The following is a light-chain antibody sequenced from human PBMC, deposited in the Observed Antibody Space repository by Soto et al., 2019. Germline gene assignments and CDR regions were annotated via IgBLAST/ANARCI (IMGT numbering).Light chain of an antibody. CDR2: DVS. J-gene: IGLJ2*01. V-gene: IGLV2-14*01. CDR1: SSDVGGYNY. Sequence: QSALTQPAAVSGSPGQSITISCTGTSSDVGGYNYVSWYQQHPGKAPKLMIYDVSNRPSGVSNRFSGSKSGNTASLTISGPRAKEEAVYYFSSYTSSSPVVFGEGTKPTAL. CDR3: SSYTSSSPVV.